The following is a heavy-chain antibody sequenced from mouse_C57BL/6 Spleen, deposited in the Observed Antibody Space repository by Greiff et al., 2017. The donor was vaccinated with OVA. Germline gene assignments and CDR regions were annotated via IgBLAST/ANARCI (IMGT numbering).Heavy chain of an antibody. CDR1: GFTFSDYG. V-gene: IGHV5-17*01. J-gene: IGHJ3*01. D-gene: IGHD2-3*01. CDR3: ARDDGYYAWFAY. Sequence: EVNVVESGGGLVKPGGSLKLSCAASGFTFSDYGMHWVRQAPEKGLEWVAYISSGSSTLYYADTVKGRFTISRDNAKNTLFLQMTSLRSEDTAMYYCARDDGYYAWFAYWGQGTLVTVSA. CDR2: ISSGSSTL.